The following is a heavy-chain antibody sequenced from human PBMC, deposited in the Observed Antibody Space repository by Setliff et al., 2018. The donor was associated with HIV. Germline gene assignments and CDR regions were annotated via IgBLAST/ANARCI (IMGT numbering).Heavy chain of an antibody. J-gene: IGHJ4*02. D-gene: IGHD3-10*01. CDR2: IFYSGST. Sequence: PSETLSLTCTVSGGSINRSPYYWGWIRQPPGKGLEWIASIFYSGSTYHNPSLKSRVTISVDTSKNQFSLKLSSVTAADTAVYYCARALTMLRGVLEHWGQGALVTVSS. V-gene: IGHV4-39*07. CDR1: GGSINRSPYY. CDR3: ARALTMLRGVLEH.